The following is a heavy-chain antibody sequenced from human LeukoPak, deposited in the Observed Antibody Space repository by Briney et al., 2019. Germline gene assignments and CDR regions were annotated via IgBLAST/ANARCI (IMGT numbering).Heavy chain of an antibody. Sequence: GGSLRLSCAASGFTFDDYAMHWVRQAPGKGLEWVTGNSWNSGNIGYADSVKGRFTISRDNAKNSLYLQMNSLRAEDTAVYYCARDLMGIAYRGAFYYWGQGTLVTVSS. V-gene: IGHV3-9*01. CDR2: NSWNSGNI. CDR1: GFTFDDYA. CDR3: ARDLMGIAYRGAFYY. D-gene: IGHD6-13*01. J-gene: IGHJ4*02.